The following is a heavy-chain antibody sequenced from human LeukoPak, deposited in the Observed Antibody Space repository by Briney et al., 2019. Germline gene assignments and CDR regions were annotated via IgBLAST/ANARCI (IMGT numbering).Heavy chain of an antibody. V-gene: IGHV3-30*02. Sequence: GGSLRLSCAASAFRFSSYGMHWVRQAPGKGPAWVAFIRSDSSNQYYADSVKGRFTISRDNSKNTLYLEMNNLGVEDTAVYYCARDIVAPGICFDSWGQGTLVTVSS. CDR1: AFRFSSYG. CDR3: ARDIVAPGICFDS. CDR2: IRSDSSNQ. J-gene: IGHJ4*02. D-gene: IGHD6-13*01.